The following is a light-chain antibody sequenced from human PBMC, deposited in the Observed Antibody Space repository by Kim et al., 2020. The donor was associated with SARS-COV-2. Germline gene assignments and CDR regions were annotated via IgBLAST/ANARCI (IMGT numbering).Light chain of an antibody. CDR1: SSLVGDYNY. CDR2: DVS. CDR3: TSYTGADTVV. J-gene: IGLJ2*01. Sequence: QSALTQPVSVSGSPGQSITISCTGTSSLVGDYNYVSWYQQHPDKAPKLIIYDVSDRPSGVSTHFSGSKSGNTASLTISGLQAADEADYYCTSYTGADTVVFGGGTKLTVL. V-gene: IGLV2-14*03.